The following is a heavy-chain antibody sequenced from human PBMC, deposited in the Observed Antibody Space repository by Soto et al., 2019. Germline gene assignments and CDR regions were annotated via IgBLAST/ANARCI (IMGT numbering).Heavy chain of an antibody. J-gene: IGHJ4*02. CDR2: IYYTGTT. CDR1: GCSIRDYY. D-gene: IGHD3-22*01. CDR3: ARLGGYYQAFDS. V-gene: IGHV4-59*08. Sequence: SETLSLTCTVSGCSIRDYYWGWIRQSPGKGLEWIGYIYYTGTTKYNPSLKSRVTISVDSSKNQFSLKLDSVTAADTAVYYCARLGGYYQAFDSWGQGTLVTVSS.